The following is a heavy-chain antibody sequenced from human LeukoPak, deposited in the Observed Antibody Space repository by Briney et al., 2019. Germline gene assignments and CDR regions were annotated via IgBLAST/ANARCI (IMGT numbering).Heavy chain of an antibody. CDR3: ARDASRITMVRGGDNWFDP. V-gene: IGHV3-48*03. Sequence: GGTLRLSCAASGFTFSIYEMNWVRQAPGKGLEGVSYISISCSTIYYADSVKGRFTISRDNAKNSLYLQMNSLRAEDTAVYYCARDASRITMVRGGDNWFDPWGQGTLVTVSS. D-gene: IGHD3-10*01. CDR2: ISISCSTI. CDR1: GFTFSIYE. J-gene: IGHJ5*02.